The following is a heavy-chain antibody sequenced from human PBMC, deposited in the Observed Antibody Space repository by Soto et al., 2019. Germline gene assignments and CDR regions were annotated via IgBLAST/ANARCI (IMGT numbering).Heavy chain of an antibody. CDR3: AKESPNTMYYDFWSGYYFFDY. Sequence: PGGPLRLSCAASGFTISSHARSWVRQAPGKGLEWVSAISGSGGSTYYADSVKGRFTISGDNSKNTLYLQMNSLRAEDTAVYYCAKESPNTMYYDFWSGYYFFDYWGQGTLVTVSS. V-gene: IGHV3-23*01. J-gene: IGHJ4*02. CDR2: ISGSGGST. CDR1: GFTISSHA. D-gene: IGHD3-3*01.